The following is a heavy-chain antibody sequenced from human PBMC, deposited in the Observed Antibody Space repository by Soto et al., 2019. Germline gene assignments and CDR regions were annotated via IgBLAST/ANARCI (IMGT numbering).Heavy chain of an antibody. Sequence: PGGSLRLSCAASGYTFSSYGMHWVRQAPGKGLEWVAVIWYDGSNKYYADSVKGRFTISRDNSKNTLYLQMNSLRAEDTAVYYCASMEQLDLDYWGQGTLVTVSS. D-gene: IGHD6-13*01. J-gene: IGHJ4*02. CDR2: IWYDGSNK. CDR1: GYTFSSYG. CDR3: ASMEQLDLDY. V-gene: IGHV3-33*01.